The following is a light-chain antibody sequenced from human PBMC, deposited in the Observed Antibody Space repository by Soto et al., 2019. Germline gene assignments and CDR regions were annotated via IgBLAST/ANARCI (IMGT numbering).Light chain of an antibody. Sequence: EIVLTQSPGTLSLSPGERATLSCRASQSVSRSYLAWYQQKPGQAPRLLIYGASSRATGTPDRFSGSGSGTDFTLTISRREPDDFAVLYCQQYGSSPPWTFGQGTKVEIK. V-gene: IGKV3-20*01. CDR1: QSVSRSY. CDR2: GAS. CDR3: QQYGSSPPWT. J-gene: IGKJ1*01.